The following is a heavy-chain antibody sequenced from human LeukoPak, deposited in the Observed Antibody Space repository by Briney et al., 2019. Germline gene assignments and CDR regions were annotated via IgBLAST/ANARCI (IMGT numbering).Heavy chain of an antibody. D-gene: IGHD5-18*01. Sequence: SETLSLTCTVSGGSISSYYWSWIRQPPGKGLGWIAYIYYSGSTNYNPSLKSRVTISVDTSKDQFSLKLRSVTAADTAVYYCARTTEGGYTYGYFYYYYMDVWGKGTTVTISS. J-gene: IGHJ6*03. CDR2: IYYSGST. V-gene: IGHV4-59*01. CDR1: GGSISSYY. CDR3: ARTTEGGYTYGYFYYYYMDV.